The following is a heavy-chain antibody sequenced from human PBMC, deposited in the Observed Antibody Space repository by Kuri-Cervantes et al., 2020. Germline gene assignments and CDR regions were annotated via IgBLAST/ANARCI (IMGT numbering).Heavy chain of an antibody. CDR1: GGSISSYY. CDR3: ARGIYGSSWREVTIYGMDV. V-gene: IGHV4-59*08. CDR2: IYYSGST. D-gene: IGHD6-13*01. J-gene: IGHJ6*02. Sequence: SETLSLTCTVSGGSISSYYWSWIRQPPGKGLEWIGYIYYSGSTNYNPSLKSRVTISVDTSKNQFSLKLSSVTAADTAVYYCARGIYGSSWREVTIYGMDVWGQGTTVTVSS.